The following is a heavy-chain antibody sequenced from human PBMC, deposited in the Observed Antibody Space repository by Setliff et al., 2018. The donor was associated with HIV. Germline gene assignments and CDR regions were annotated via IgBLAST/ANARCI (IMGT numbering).Heavy chain of an antibody. Sequence: ASVKVSCKASGYTFISYGVSWVRQAPGKGLEWMGSFNPEDGKTIYAQKFQGRVTMIEDTSTDTAYMELSSLRSEDTAIYYCAKQGYSDSLYAFDVWGQGTMVTVSS. V-gene: IGHV1-24*01. CDR2: FNPEDGKT. J-gene: IGHJ3*01. D-gene: IGHD1-26*01. CDR3: AKQGYSDSLYAFDV. CDR1: GYTFISYG.